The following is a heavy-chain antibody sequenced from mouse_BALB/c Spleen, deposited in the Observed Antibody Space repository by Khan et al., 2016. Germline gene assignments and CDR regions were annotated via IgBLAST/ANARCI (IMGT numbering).Heavy chain of an antibody. D-gene: IGHD2-1*01. CDR2: INTETGEP. CDR3: ARGGNSYYFDY. Sequence: QIQLVQSGPELKKPGETVKISCKASGYTFTDYSMHWVKQAPGKGLKWMGWINTETGEPTYADDFKGRFAFSLETSASTAYLQINNLKNEDTATYFCARGGNSYYFDYWGQGTTLTVSS. V-gene: IGHV9-2-1*01. CDR1: GYTFTDYS. J-gene: IGHJ2*01.